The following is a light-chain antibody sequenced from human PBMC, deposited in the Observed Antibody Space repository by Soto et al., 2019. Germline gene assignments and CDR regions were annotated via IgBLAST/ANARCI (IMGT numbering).Light chain of an antibody. J-gene: IGKJ4*01. CDR1: QTVCIN. CDR2: GAS. CDR3: QQYNKWPLT. Sequence: EIVMTQSPATLSVSPGERATLSYRASQTVCINLAWYQQKPGQAPRLLIYGASTRATGIPARFSGSGSGTEFTLTISSLQSEDFAVYYCQQYNKWPLTFGGGTKVEIK. V-gene: IGKV3-15*01.